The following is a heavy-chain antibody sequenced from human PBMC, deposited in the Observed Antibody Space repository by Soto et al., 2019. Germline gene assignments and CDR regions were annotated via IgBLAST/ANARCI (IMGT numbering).Heavy chain of an antibody. V-gene: IGHV3-11*01. D-gene: IGHD3-3*01. CDR2: ISHSGGKI. CDR3: ARVLTMYGVGGWRYTGMDV. J-gene: IGHJ6*01. CDR1: GFSFSNFF. Sequence: QAQVLESGGGLVTPGGTLTLSCSGSGFSFSNFFASWLRHSPGKGLEWLSSISHSGGKIYYSDSVRGRFTISRDTVRGTVHLHMTNIRVEDSGVYFCARVLTMYGVGGWRYTGMDVWGPGTPVGVSS.